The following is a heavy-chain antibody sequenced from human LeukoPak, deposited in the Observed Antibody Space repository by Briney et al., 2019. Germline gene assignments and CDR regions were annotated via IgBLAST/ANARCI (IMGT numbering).Heavy chain of an antibody. CDR1: GGTFSSYA. V-gene: IGHV1-69*13. CDR2: IIPIFGTA. CDR3: ARGWVGDVVVPAADNWFDP. D-gene: IGHD2-2*01. J-gene: IGHJ5*02. Sequence: ASVKVSCKASGGTFSSYAISWVRQAPGQGLEWMGGIIPIFGTANYAQKFQGRVTITVDESTSTAYMELSSLRSEDTAVYYCARGWVGDVVVPAADNWFDPWGQGTLVTVSS.